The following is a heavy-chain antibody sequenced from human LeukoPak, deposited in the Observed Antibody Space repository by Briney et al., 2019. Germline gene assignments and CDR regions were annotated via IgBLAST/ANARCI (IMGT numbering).Heavy chain of an antibody. V-gene: IGHV1-69*13. CDR3: ARGRFGVVIAGLYYYYGMDV. D-gene: IGHD3-3*01. CDR1: GGTFSSYA. CDR2: IIPIFGTA. Sequence: SVKASCKASGGTFSSYAISWVRQAPGQGLEWMGGIIPIFGTANYAQKFQGRVTITADESTSTAYMELSSLRSEGTAVYYCARGRFGVVIAGLYYYYGMDVWGQGTTVTVSS. J-gene: IGHJ6*02.